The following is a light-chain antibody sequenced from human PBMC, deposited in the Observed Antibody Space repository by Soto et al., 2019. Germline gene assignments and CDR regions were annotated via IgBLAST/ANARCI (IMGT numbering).Light chain of an antibody. CDR3: QQSYSTPRT. CDR1: QSISSW. J-gene: IGKJ2*02. CDR2: DAS. V-gene: IGKV1-5*01. Sequence: DIQMTQSPSTLSASVGDRVTITCRASQSISSWLAWYQQKPGKAPKLLIYDASSLESGVPSRFSGSGSGTEFTLTNSSLQPDDFATYYCQQSYSTPRTLGQGTKLEIK.